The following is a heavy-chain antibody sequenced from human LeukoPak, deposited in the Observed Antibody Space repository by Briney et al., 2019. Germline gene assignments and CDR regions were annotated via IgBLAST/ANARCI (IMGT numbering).Heavy chain of an antibody. D-gene: IGHD5-24*01. V-gene: IGHV4-59*01. CDR1: GGSISSYY. J-gene: IGHJ4*02. CDR2: IYYSGST. Sequence: PSETLSLTCTVSGGSISSYYWSWIRQPPGKGLEWIGYIYYSGSTNYNPSLKSRVTISVDTSKNQFSLKLSSVTAADTAVYYRARVKMATIDYWGQGTLVTVSS. CDR3: ARVKMATIDY.